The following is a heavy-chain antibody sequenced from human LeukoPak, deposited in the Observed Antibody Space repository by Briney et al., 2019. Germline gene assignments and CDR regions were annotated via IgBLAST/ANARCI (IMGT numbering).Heavy chain of an antibody. CDR2: IYYSGST. CDR3: ARGEEGSSPHY. CDR1: GGSISGYY. D-gene: IGHD2-15*01. Sequence: SETLSLTCTVSGGSISGYYWSWIRQPPGKGLEWIGYIYYSGSTTYNPSLKSRVTISVDMSKNQFSLKLTSVTAADTAVYYCARGEEGSSPHYWGQGTLVTVSS. V-gene: IGHV4-59*01. J-gene: IGHJ4*02.